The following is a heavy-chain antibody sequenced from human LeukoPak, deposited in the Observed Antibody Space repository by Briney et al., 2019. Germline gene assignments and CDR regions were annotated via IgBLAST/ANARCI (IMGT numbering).Heavy chain of an antibody. Sequence: SETLSLTCAVYGGSFSGYYWSWIRQPPGKGLEWIGSIYHSGSTDYNPSLKSRVTISVDTTKNQFSLNLSSVTAADTAVYYCARRQYQLPFDYWGQGTLVTVSS. CDR2: IYHSGST. CDR1: GGSFSGYY. J-gene: IGHJ4*02. CDR3: ARRQYQLPFDY. D-gene: IGHD2-2*01. V-gene: IGHV4-34*01.